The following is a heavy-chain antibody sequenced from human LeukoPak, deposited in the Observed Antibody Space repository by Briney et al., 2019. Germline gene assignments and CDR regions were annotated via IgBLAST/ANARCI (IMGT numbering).Heavy chain of an antibody. V-gene: IGHV4-59*01. CDR1: GTSISSYY. Sequence: PSETLSLTCAVSGTSISSYYWSWIRQPPGKGLEWIGYISYTGSTNYNPSLKSRVTISVDMSKNQFSLKLTSVTAADTAVYYCAGTGYSAYDPPNYWGQGTLVTVSS. D-gene: IGHD5-12*01. CDR3: AGTGYSAYDPPNY. CDR2: ISYTGST. J-gene: IGHJ4*02.